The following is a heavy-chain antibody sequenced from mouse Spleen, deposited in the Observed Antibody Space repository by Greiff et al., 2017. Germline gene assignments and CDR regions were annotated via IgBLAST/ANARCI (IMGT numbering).Heavy chain of an antibody. V-gene: IGHV5-17*01. CDR1: GFTFSDYG. CDR3: ARPLDGPFDY. CDR2: ISSGSSTI. D-gene: IGHD2-3*01. J-gene: IGHJ2*01. Sequence: EVMLVESGGGLVKPGGSLKLSCAASGFTFSDYGMHWVRQAPEKGLEWVAYISSGSSTIYYADTVKGRFTISRDNAKNTLFLQMTSLRSEDTAMYYCARPLDGPFDYWGQGTTLTVSS.